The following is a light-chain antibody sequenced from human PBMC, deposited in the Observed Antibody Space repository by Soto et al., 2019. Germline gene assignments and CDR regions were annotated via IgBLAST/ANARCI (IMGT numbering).Light chain of an antibody. V-gene: IGLV1-44*01. J-gene: IGLJ1*01. CDR1: SSNIGSNT. Sequence: QSVLTQPPSASGTPGQRVTISCSGSSSNIGSNTVNSYQQLPGTAPKLLIYSNNQRPSGVPDRFSGSKSGTSASLAISGLQSEDEADYYCAAWDDSLDGGVFGTGTKLTVL. CDR2: SNN. CDR3: AAWDDSLDGGV.